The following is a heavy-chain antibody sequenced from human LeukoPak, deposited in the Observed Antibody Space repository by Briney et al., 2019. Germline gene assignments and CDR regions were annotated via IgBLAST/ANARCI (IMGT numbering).Heavy chain of an antibody. V-gene: IGHV3-15*01. Sequence: PGGSLRLSCAASGFTFSNAWMSWVRQAPGKGLEWVGRIKSKTDGGTTDYAAPVKGRFTISRDDSENTLYLQMNSLKTEDTAVYSCNTKRGPGDWYNWSAPWGREP. CDR2: IKSKTDGGTT. D-gene: IGHD1-14*01. CDR3: NTKRGPGDWYNWSAP. CDR1: GFTFSNAW. J-gene: IGHJ5*02.